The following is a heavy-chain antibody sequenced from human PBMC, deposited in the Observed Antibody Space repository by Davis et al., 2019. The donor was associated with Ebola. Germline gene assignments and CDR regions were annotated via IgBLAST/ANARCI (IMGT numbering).Heavy chain of an antibody. V-gene: IGHV3-23*01. J-gene: IGHJ4*02. Sequence: GESLKISCAASGFTVSSNYMSWVRQAPGKGLEWVSSISASGDRTYYADSVRGRFTISRDNSRNTLYLQMNSLTAEDTAVYYCAKETAAIPTRTDYWGQGTLVTVSS. CDR1: GFTVSSNY. D-gene: IGHD2-2*01. CDR2: ISASGDRT. CDR3: AKETAAIPTRTDY.